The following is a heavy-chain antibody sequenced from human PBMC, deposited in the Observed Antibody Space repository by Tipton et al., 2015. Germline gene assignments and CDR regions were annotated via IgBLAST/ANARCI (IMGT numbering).Heavy chain of an antibody. J-gene: IGHJ4*02. CDR1: GDSISRSRYS. Sequence: LRLSCTVSGDSISRSRYSWGWIRQPPGKGLEWIGSIYYSGSTYYNPSLKSRATISVDTSKNQFSLKLSSVTAADTALYYCARGTGYYDILIGYPPEYYFDSWGQGTLVTVSS. CDR2: IYYSGST. CDR3: ARGTGYYDILIGYPPEYYFDS. V-gene: IGHV4-39*07. D-gene: IGHD3-9*01.